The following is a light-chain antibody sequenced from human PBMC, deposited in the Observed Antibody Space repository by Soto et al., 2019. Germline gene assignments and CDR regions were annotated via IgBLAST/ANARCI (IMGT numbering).Light chain of an antibody. CDR1: QSISSY. CDR2: AAS. J-gene: IGKJ4*01. CDR3: QQSYSMPRT. V-gene: IGKV1-39*01. Sequence: DIQMTQTPSSLSASVGDRVTITCRASQSISSYINWYQQKPGKAPNLLIYAASALQSGVPSRFSGRGSGTDFTLTISRLQPEDFATYYCQQSYSMPRTFGGGTKVEI.